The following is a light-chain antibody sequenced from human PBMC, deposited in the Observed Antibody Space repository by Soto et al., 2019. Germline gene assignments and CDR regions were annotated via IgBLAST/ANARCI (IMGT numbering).Light chain of an antibody. CDR1: SSDVGRYNF. V-gene: IGLV2-8*01. J-gene: IGLJ1*01. CDR3: SSYVGSNNYV. CDR2: EVT. Sequence: SALTQPASVSGSPGQSVTISCIGTSSDVGRYNFVSWYQHHPGKAPKLIIYEVTKRPSGVPDRFSGSKSGNTASLTVSGLQADDEADYFCSSYVGSNNYVFGTGTKVTVL.